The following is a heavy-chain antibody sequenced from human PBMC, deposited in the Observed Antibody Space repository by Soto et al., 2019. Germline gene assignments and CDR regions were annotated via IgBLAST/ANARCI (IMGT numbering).Heavy chain of an antibody. D-gene: IGHD6-13*01. CDR1: GFTFHDYA. CDR2: ITWNGGSM. V-gene: IGHV3-9*01. J-gene: IGHJ6*03. Sequence: EVQLVESGGGLVQPGRSLRLSCAASGFTFHDYAIHWVRQAPGKGLEWVSGITWNGGSMGYADSVQGRFSISRDNTRNSLYLQSICLRAEDTALYYCAKSPRIAATGVNYHYYYMDVWGKGTAVTVS. CDR3: AKSPRIAATGVNYHYYYMDV.